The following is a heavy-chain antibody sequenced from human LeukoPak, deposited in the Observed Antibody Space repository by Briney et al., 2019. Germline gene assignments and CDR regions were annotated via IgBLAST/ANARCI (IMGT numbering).Heavy chain of an antibody. Sequence: PSETLSLTCTVSGGSISSYYWSWIRQPPGTGLEWIGYIYYSGSTNYNPSLKSRVTISVDTSKNQCSLKLSSVTAADTAVYYCATTSTGDYYYYYMDVWGKGTTVTVSS. CDR3: ATTSTGDYYYYYMDV. J-gene: IGHJ6*03. CDR1: GGSISSYY. V-gene: IGHV4-59*01. CDR2: IYYSGST. D-gene: IGHD2-8*02.